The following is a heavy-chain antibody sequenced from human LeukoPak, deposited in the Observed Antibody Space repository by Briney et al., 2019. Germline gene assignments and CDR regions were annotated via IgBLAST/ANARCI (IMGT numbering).Heavy chain of an antibody. CDR3: ARSPPRIVGATYIDY. V-gene: IGHV3-53*01. Sequence: GGSLRVSCAASGFTVSSNYMSWGRQAPGKGLEWVSVIYSGGSTYCADSVKGRFTISRDNSKNTLYLQMNSLRAEDTAVYYCARSPPRIVGATYIDYWGQGTLVTVSS. CDR1: GFTVSSNY. CDR2: IYSGGST. D-gene: IGHD1-26*01. J-gene: IGHJ4*02.